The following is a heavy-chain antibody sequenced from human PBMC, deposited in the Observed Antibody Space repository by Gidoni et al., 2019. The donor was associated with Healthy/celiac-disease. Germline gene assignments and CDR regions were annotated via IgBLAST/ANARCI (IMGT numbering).Heavy chain of an antibody. CDR1: GGSISSYY. J-gene: IGHJ4*02. Sequence: QVQLQESGPGLVKPSETLSLTCPVSGGSISSYYRSWIRQPPGNGLEWIWYIYYSGSTNYNPSLKSRVTISVDKSKNQCALKLSSVTAADTAVYYCAGAGRGYSYGYLFDYWGQGTLVTVSS. CDR3: AGAGRGYSYGYLFDY. CDR2: IYYSGST. D-gene: IGHD5-18*01. V-gene: IGHV4-59*01.